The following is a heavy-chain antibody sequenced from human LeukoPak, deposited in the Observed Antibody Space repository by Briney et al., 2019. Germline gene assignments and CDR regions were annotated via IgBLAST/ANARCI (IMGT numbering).Heavy chain of an antibody. CDR1: GGSISSGSYY. D-gene: IGHD3-22*01. J-gene: IGHJ5*02. CDR2: IYTSGST. V-gene: IGHV4-61*02. CDR3: ARLNYYSNWFDP. Sequence: SETLSLTCTVSGGSISSGSYYWSWIRQPAGKGLEWIGRIYTSGSTNYNPSLKSRVTISVDTSKNQFSLKLSSVTAADTAVYYCARLNYYSNWFDPWGQGTLVTVSS.